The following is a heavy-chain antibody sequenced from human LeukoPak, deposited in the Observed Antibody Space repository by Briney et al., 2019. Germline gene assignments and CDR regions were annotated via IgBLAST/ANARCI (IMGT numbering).Heavy chain of an antibody. V-gene: IGHV1-18*01. D-gene: IGHD6-13*01. CDR3: ARGPAAGWFDP. CDR2: ISAYNGNT. CDR1: GYTFTSYG. J-gene: IGHJ5*02. Sequence: ASVKVSCKASGYTFTSYGISWVRQAPGQGLEWMGWISAYNGNTNYAQKLQGRVTMTRDTSISTAYMELSRLRSDDTAVYYCARGPAAGWFDPWGQGTLVTVSS.